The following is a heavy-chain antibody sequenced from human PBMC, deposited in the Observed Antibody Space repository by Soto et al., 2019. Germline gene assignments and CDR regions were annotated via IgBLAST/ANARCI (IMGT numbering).Heavy chain of an antibody. Sequence: QVQLQESGPGLVKPSETLSLTCTVSGGSISSYYWSWIRQPPGKGLEWIGYIYYSGSTNYNPSLKSRVTISVYTSKNQFSLKLSSVTAADTAVYYCARGRRSGSYYSRFDYWGQGTLVTVSS. V-gene: IGHV4-59*01. CDR3: ARGRRSGSYYSRFDY. D-gene: IGHD1-26*01. CDR1: GGSISSYY. J-gene: IGHJ4*02. CDR2: IYYSGST.